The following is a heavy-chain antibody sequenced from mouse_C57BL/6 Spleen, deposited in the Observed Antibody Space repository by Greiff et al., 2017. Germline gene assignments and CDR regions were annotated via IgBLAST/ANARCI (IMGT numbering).Heavy chain of an antibody. V-gene: IGHV3-6*01. Sequence: EVKLMESGPGLVKPSQSLSLTCSVTGYSITSGYYWNWIRQFPGNKLEWMGYISYDGSNNYNPSLKNRFSITRDTSKNQFFLKLNSVTTEDTATYYCANYCTSGYFDVWGTGTTVTVSS. J-gene: IGHJ1*03. CDR1: GYSITSGYY. D-gene: IGHD1-1*01. CDR2: ISYDGSN. CDR3: ANYCTSGYFDV.